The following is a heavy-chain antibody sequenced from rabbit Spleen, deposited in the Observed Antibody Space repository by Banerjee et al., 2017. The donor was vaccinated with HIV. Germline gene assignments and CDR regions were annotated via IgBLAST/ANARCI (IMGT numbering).Heavy chain of an antibody. Sequence: LEESGGGLVKPGGTLTLTCTVSGFSFSSNWICWVHQAPGKGLEWIACIDTSDGDTDYANWPKGRFTISTTSSTTVTLQITSLTAADTATYFCARDSGSSFSSYGMDLWGQGTLVTVS. V-gene: IGHV1S45*01. CDR1: GFSFSSNW. CDR3: ARDSGSSFSSYGMDL. CDR2: IDTSDGDT. D-gene: IGHD8-1*01. J-gene: IGHJ6*01.